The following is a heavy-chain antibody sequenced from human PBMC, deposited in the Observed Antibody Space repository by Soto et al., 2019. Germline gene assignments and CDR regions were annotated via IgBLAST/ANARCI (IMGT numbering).Heavy chain of an antibody. J-gene: IGHJ6*02. V-gene: IGHV4-4*07. CDR3: ARSVVVPAATRMDV. Sequence: PSETLSLTCTVSGGSISSYYWSWIRQPAGKGLEWIGRIYTSGSTNYNPSLKSRVTMSVDTSKNQFSLKLNSVTAADTAVYYCARSVVVPAATRMDVWGQGTTVTVSS. CDR1: GGSISSYY. CDR2: IYTSGST. D-gene: IGHD2-2*01.